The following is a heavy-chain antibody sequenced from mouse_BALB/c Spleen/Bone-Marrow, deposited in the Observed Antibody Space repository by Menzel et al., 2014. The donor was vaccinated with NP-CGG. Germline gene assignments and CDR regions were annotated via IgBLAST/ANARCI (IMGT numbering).Heavy chain of an antibody. CDR3: ARKEFDY. J-gene: IGHJ2*01. V-gene: IGHV2-2*02. CDR2: IWSGGST. Sequence: QVQLKESGPGLVQPSQSLSIPCTVSGFSLTSYGVHWVRQSPGKGLEWLGVIWSGGSTDYNEAFISRLSIRKDNSKSQVFFKMYSLQANDTAIYYCARKEFDYWGQGTTLTVSS. CDR1: GFSLTSYG.